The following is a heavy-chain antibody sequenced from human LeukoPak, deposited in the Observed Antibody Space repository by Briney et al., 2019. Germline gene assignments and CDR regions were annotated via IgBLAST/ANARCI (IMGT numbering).Heavy chain of an antibody. CDR1: GYTFTGYY. CDR2: INPNSGGT. J-gene: IGHJ6*02. D-gene: IGHD1-1*01. CDR3: ARERAFGPTGTGGRGYYYYGMDV. Sequence: ASVKVSCKASGYTFTGYYMHWVRQAPGQGLEWMGWINPNSGGTNYAQKFQGRVTMTRDTSISTAYMELSRLRSDDTAVYYCARERAFGPTGTGGRGYYYYGMDVWGQGTTVTVSS. V-gene: IGHV1-2*02.